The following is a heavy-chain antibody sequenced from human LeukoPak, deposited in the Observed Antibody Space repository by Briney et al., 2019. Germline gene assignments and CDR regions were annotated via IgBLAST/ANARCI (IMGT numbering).Heavy chain of an antibody. Sequence: GGSLRLSCAASGFTFSNYEMNWVHQAPGKGLEWVSYISAGGSTIYYADSVKGRFTVSRDNAKNSLYLEMNSLRAEDTAVYYCARVRNSGYVGLEYWGQGILVTVSS. CDR1: GFTFSNYE. J-gene: IGHJ4*02. V-gene: IGHV3-48*03. D-gene: IGHD5-12*01. CDR3: ARVRNSGYVGLEY. CDR2: ISAGGSTI.